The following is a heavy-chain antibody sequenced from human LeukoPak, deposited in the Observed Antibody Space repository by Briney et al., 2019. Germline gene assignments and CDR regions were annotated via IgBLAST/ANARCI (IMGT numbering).Heavy chain of an antibody. V-gene: IGHV4-59*01. J-gene: IGHJ4*02. CDR3: ARVRGYYDSSGYDY. CDR2: IYYSGST. D-gene: IGHD3-22*01. Sequence: PSETLSLTCNVSGGSISNYYWTWIRQPPGKGLEWIGYIYYSGSTNYNPSLKSRVTISVDTSKNQISLKLSSVTAADTAVYYCARVRGYYDSSGYDYWGQGTLVTVSS. CDR1: GGSISNYY.